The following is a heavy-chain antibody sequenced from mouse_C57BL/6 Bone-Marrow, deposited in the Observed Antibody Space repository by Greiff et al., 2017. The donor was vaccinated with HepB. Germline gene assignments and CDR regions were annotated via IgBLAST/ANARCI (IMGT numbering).Heavy chain of an antibody. D-gene: IGHD1-1*01. J-gene: IGHJ3*01. CDR1: GFNIKDYY. CDR3: AREAFITTVVARPVPY. CDR2: IDPEDGET. V-gene: IGHV14-2*01. Sequence: VQLQQSGAELVKPGASVKLSCTASGFNIKDYYMHWVKQRTEQGLEWIGRIDPEDGETKYAPKFQGKATITADTSSNTAYLQLSSLTSEDTAVYYCAREAFITTVVARPVPYWGQGTLVTVSA.